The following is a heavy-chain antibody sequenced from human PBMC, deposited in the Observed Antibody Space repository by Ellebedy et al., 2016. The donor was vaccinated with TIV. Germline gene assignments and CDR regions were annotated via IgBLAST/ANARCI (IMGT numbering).Heavy chain of an antibody. V-gene: IGHV2-5*01. J-gene: IGHJ5*02. CDR2: IYWNDDK. CDR1: GFSLSTSGVG. CDR3: AHRLGYGDPNNWFDP. Sequence: SGPTLVKPTQTLTLTCTFSGFSLSTSGVGVGWIRQPPGKALEWLALIYWNDDKRYSPSLKSRLTITKDTSKNQVVLTMTNMDPVDTATYYCAHRLGYGDPNNWFDPWGQGTLVTVSS. D-gene: IGHD4-17*01.